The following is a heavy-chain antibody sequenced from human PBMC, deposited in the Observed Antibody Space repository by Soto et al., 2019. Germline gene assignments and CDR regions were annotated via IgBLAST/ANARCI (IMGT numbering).Heavy chain of an antibody. D-gene: IGHD3-22*01. CDR1: GGTFSSYA. J-gene: IGHJ6*02. V-gene: IGHV1-69*13. Sequence: SVKVSCKASGGTFSSYAISWVRQAPGQGLEWMGGIIPIFGTANYAQKFQGRVTITADESTSTAYMELSSLRSEDTAVYYCARYYYDSSGYYYRYYYYGMDVWGQGTTVTVSS. CDR3: ARYYYDSSGYYYRYYYYGMDV. CDR2: IIPIFGTA.